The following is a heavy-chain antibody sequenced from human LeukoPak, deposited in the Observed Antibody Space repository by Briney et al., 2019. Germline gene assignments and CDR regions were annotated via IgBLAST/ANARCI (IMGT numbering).Heavy chain of an antibody. D-gene: IGHD3-22*01. J-gene: IGHJ4*02. CDR3: AKRGVVIRVILVGFHKEAYYFDS. CDR2: ISGSGGST. Sequence: PGGSLRLSCAVSGITLSNYAMNWVRQAPGKGLECVAGISGSGGSTNYADSVKGRFTISRDNPKNTLYLQMNILRAEDTAVYFCAKRGVVIRVILVGFHKEAYYFDSWGQGALVTVSS. CDR1: GITLSNYA. V-gene: IGHV3-23*01.